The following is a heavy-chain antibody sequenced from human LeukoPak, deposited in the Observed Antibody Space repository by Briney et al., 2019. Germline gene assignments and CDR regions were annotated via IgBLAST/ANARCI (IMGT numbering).Heavy chain of an antibody. D-gene: IGHD6-19*01. CDR3: AKDLSADSGRIDY. J-gene: IGHJ4*02. CDR2: ISWNSGSI. V-gene: IGHV3-9*01. CDR1: GFTFDDYA. Sequence: GGSLRLSCAASGFTFDDYAMHWVRQAPGKGLEWVSGISWNSGSIGYADSVKGRFTISRDNAKNSLYLQMNSLRAEDTALYYCAKDLSADSGRIDYWGREPWSPSPQ.